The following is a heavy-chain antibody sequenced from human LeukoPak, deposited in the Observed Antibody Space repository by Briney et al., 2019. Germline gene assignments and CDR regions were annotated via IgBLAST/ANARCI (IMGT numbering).Heavy chain of an antibody. D-gene: IGHD6-13*01. J-gene: IGHJ5*02. Sequence: SETLSLTCAVYGGSFSGYYWSWIRQPPGKGLEWIGEINHSGSTNYNPSLKSRVTISVDTSKNQFSLKLSSVTAADTAVYYCARARGYSSSWYAVWNWFDPWGQGTLVTVSS. V-gene: IGHV4-34*01. CDR2: INHSGST. CDR1: GGSFSGYY. CDR3: ARARGYSSSWYAVWNWFDP.